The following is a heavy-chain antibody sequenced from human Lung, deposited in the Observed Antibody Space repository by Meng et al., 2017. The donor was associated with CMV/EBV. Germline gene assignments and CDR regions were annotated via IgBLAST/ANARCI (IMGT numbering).Heavy chain of an antibody. CDR1: GGSISSSSYY. D-gene: IGHD7-27*01. CDR2: IYYSGST. J-gene: IGHJ2*01. Sequence: QLPLQESGPGLVKPSETLSLTCTFSGGSISSSSYYWGWIRQPPGKGLEWIGSIYYSGSTYYNPSLKSRVTISVDTSKNQFSLKLSSVTAADTAVYYCASPLGILGIVDLWGRGTLVTVSS. CDR3: ASPLGILGIVDL. V-gene: IGHV4-39*01.